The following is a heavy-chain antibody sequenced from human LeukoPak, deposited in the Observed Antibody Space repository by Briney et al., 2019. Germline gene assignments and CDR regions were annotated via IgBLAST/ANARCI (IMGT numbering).Heavy chain of an antibody. CDR3: VRGFSSRAYDAFDI. CDR2: MNPNSGNT. D-gene: IGHD6-13*01. J-gene: IGHJ3*02. Sequence: ASVKVSCKASGYTFTSYDINWVRQATGQGLEWMGWMNPNSGNTGYAQKFQGRVTMTRNTSISTAYMELSSLRSEDTAVYYCVRGFSSRAYDAFDIWGQGTMVTVSS. CDR1: GYTFTSYD. V-gene: IGHV1-8*01.